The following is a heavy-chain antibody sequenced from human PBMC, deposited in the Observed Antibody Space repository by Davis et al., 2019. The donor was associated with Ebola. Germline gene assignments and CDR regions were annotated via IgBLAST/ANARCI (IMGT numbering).Heavy chain of an antibody. V-gene: IGHV4-59*01. CDR3: ARGLWFGELLYYYYGMDV. D-gene: IGHD3-10*01. Sequence: SETLSLTCTVSGGSISSYYWSWIRQPPGKGLEWIGYIYYSGSTNYNPSIKSRVTISVDTSKNQFSLKLSSVTAADTAVYYCARGLWFGELLYYYYGMDVWGQGTTVTVSS. CDR1: GGSISSYY. CDR2: IYYSGST. J-gene: IGHJ6*02.